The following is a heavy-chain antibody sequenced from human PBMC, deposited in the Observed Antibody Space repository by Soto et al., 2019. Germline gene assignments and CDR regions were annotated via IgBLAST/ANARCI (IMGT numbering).Heavy chain of an antibody. D-gene: IGHD6-13*01. CDR2: LIPIFGTA. J-gene: IGHJ5*02. CDR3: AGSISSSSWYWSWFDP. CDR1: GGTFSSYA. V-gene: IGHV1-69*01. Sequence: QVQQVQSGAEVKKPGSSVKVSCKASGGTFSSYAISWVRQAPGQGLEWMGGLIPIFGTANYAQKCQGRVTNTADESTSTAYMELSSLRSEYTAVYYWAGSISSSSWYWSWFDPWGQGTLVTGSS.